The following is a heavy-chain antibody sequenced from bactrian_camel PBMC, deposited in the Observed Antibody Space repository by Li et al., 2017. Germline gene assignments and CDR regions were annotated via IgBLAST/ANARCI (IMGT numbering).Heavy chain of an antibody. CDR2: IASDGST. CDR3: NANCPRDSWRSWRDDY. Sequence: HVQLVESGGGSVQAGGSLELSCAASGYIISDCRMGWYRQAPGKERELVSTIASDGSTFYADSAKGRFTISRDNAKNTVYLQMNSLKPEDTAMYYCNANCPRDSWRSWRDDYWGQGTQVTVS. CDR1: GYIISDCR. V-gene: IGHV3S53*01. J-gene: IGHJ4*01.